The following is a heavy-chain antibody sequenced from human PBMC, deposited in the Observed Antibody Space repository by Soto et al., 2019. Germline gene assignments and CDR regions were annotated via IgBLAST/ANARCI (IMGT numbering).Heavy chain of an antibody. CDR3: ARDGKDYALDY. J-gene: IGHJ4*02. Sequence: GGSLRLSCAASGFTFDDYAMHWVRQAPGKGLEWVSVITYDGSNKYYADSVKGRFTISRDNAKNSLYLQMNSLRAEDTAVYYCARDGKDYALDYWGQGTLVTVSS. D-gene: IGHD4-17*01. CDR1: GFTFDDYA. CDR2: ITYDGSNK. V-gene: IGHV3-30*04.